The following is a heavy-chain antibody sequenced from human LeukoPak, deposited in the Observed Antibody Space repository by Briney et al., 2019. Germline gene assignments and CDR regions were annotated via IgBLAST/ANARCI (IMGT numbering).Heavy chain of an antibody. Sequence: GRSLRLSCAASGFTFSSYGMHWVRQAPGKGLERVAVISYDGSNKYYADSVKGRFTISRDNSKNTLYLQMNSLRAEDTAVYYCAKDSVRYYYGSGAEIYYYYGMDVWGKGTTVTVSS. CDR2: ISYDGSNK. D-gene: IGHD3-10*01. CDR1: GFTFSSYG. CDR3: AKDSVRYYYGSGAEIYYYYGMDV. J-gene: IGHJ6*04. V-gene: IGHV3-30*18.